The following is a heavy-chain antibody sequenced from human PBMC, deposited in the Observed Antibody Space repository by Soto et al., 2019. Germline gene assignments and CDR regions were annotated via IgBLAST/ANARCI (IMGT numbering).Heavy chain of an antibody. Sequence: GGSLRLSCAASGFTFSSYAMSWVRQAPGKGLEWVSAISGSGGSTYYADSVKGRFTISRDNSKNTLYLQMNSLRAEDTAVYYCAKGGGYYLVSYDYGMDVWGQGTTVTVSS. CDR2: ISGSGGST. CDR3: AKGGGYYLVSYDYGMDV. CDR1: GFTFSSYA. J-gene: IGHJ6*02. V-gene: IGHV3-23*01. D-gene: IGHD3-10*01.